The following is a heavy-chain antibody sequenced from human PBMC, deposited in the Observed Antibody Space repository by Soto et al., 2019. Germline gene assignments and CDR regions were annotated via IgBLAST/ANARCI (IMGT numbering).Heavy chain of an antibody. J-gene: IGHJ4*02. V-gene: IGHV3-21*01. CDR2: ISSSSSYI. CDR3: ARELQIVASSDY. Sequence: PGGSLRLSCAASGFTFSSYSMNWVRQAPGKGLEWVSSISSSSSYIYYADSVKGRFTISRDNAKNSLYLQMNSLRAEDTAVYYCARELQIVASSDYWGQGTLVTVSS. CDR1: GFTFSSYS. D-gene: IGHD2-15*01.